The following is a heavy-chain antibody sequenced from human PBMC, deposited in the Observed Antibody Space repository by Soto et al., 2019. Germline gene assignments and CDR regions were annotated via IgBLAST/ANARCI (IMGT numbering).Heavy chain of an antibody. CDR1: GGTCSNNG. CDR3: ARDAVDQLASLVSYVDY. J-gene: IGHJ4*02. D-gene: IGHD2-2*01. CDR2: IIPIFHTA. V-gene: IGHV1-69*01. Sequence: QVQLVQSGAEVKKPGSSVKVSCKASGGTCSNNGFTWVRQAPGQGLELMGGIIPIFHTAHYTQKFKGRVTITADECTSTRYMELSTLRSEDTAVYYCARDAVDQLASLVSYVDYWGQGTRVTVSS.